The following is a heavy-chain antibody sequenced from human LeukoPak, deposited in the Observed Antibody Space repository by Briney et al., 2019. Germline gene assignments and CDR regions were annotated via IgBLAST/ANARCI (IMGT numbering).Heavy chain of an antibody. Sequence: GGSLRLSCAASGFTFNAHGMSWIRLVPGKGLEWISGINWNGGSTLYADSVKGRFTISRDNAKNSLYLQVNSLTVDDTALYHCARVFPSGSYYDAFDVWGLGTMVTASS. J-gene: IGHJ3*01. CDR1: GFTFNAHG. CDR3: ARVFPSGSYYDAFDV. V-gene: IGHV3-20*01. CDR2: INWNGGST. D-gene: IGHD1-26*01.